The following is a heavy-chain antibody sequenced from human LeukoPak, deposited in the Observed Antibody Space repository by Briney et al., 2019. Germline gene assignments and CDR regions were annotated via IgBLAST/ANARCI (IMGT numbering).Heavy chain of an antibody. D-gene: IGHD3-22*01. CDR3: AREGYYYDSSGLVG. Sequence: GSLRLSCAASGFTFSSYSMNWVRQAPGKGLEWVANIKPDGGEKKYVDSVKGRFTISRDNAKNSLYLQMNSLRAEDTAVYYCAREGYYYDSSGLVGWGQGTLVTVSS. CDR1: GFTFSSYS. V-gene: IGHV3-7*01. CDR2: IKPDGGEK. J-gene: IGHJ4*02.